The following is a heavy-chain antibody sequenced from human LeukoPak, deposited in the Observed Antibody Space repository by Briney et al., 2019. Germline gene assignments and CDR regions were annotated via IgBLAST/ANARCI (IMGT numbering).Heavy chain of an antibody. CDR3: ARLRYGSGGYYFDY. Sequence: PSETLSLTCTVSGGSISSYYWSWIRQPPGKGLEWIGYIYYSGSTNYNPSLKSRVTISVDTSKNQFSPKLGSVTAADTAVYYCARLRYGSGGYYFDYWGQGTLVTVSS. CDR1: GGSISSYY. CDR2: IYYSGST. D-gene: IGHD3-10*01. J-gene: IGHJ4*02. V-gene: IGHV4-59*08.